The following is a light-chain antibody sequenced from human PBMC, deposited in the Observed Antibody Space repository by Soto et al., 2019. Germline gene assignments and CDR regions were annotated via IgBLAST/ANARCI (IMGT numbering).Light chain of an antibody. Sequence: DIQLTQSPSFLSASVGDRVTITCRASQGISSYLAWYQQKPGKAPKLLIYAASTLQIGVPSRFSGSGSVTEFPLTISSLQPEDFATYYCQQLNSYPRTFGQGTKVEIK. J-gene: IGKJ1*01. CDR2: AAS. V-gene: IGKV1-9*01. CDR1: QGISSY. CDR3: QQLNSYPRT.